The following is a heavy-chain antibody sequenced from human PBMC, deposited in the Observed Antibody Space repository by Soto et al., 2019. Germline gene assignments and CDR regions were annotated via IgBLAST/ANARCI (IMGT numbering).Heavy chain of an antibody. D-gene: IGHD3-10*01. CDR2: VYYNENT. V-gene: IGHV4-39*01. CDR1: GGSISSFTYY. Sequence: SETLSLTCSVSGGSISSFTYYWGWIHQPPGKGLEWIGTVYYNENTYYNPSLKSRVTITVDTAKNQFSLNLRSVTAADTAMYFCARRERYYGSAGSFHTWGPGPLVTVSS. CDR3: ARRERYYGSAGSFHT. J-gene: IGHJ5*02.